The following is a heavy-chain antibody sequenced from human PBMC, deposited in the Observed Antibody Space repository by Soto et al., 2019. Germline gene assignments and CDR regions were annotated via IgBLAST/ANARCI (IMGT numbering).Heavy chain of an antibody. V-gene: IGHV4-31*03. J-gene: IGHJ5*02. CDR3: ASGKNWFDP. CDR1: GGSISSGGYH. Sequence: QVQLQESGPGLVKPSQTLSLTCTVSGGSISSGGYHWSWIRQHPGKGLEWIGYIYYSGSTYYNPSLRSRVTISVDAYKDQYSLKLSSVTAADTAVYYCASGKNWFDPWGQGTLVTVSS. CDR2: IYYSGST.